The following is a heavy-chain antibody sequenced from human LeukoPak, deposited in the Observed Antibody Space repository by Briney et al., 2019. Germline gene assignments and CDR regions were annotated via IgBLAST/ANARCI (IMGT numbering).Heavy chain of an antibody. CDR1: GVSINSHY. V-gene: IGHV4-4*09. CDR2: IYGSGRT. Sequence: SETLSLTCTVSGVSINSHYLNWIRQPPGKGLEWIGYIYGSGRTNYNPSLKSRVTMSVDTSKSQFSLRLSFVTAAHTAVYYCVVSPNRDFFDYWGQGPLVTVSS. J-gene: IGHJ4*02. CDR3: VVSPNRDFFDY.